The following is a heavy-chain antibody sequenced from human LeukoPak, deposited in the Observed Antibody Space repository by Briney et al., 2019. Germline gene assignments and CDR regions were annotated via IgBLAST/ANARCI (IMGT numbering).Heavy chain of an antibody. V-gene: IGHV4-61*10. CDR1: GGSISSGSYY. D-gene: IGHD3-22*01. CDR3: ARAGDTYYYDSSGPFDY. Sequence: SETLSLTCTVSGGSISSGSYYWSWIRQPAGKGLEWIGYIYYSGSTNYNPSLKSRVTISVDTSKNQFSLKLSSVTAADTAVYYCARAGDTYYYDSSGPFDYWGQGTLVTVSS. CDR2: IYYSGST. J-gene: IGHJ4*02.